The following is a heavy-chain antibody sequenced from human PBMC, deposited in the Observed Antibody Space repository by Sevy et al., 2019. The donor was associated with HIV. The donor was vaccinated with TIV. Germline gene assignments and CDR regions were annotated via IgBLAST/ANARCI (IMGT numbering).Heavy chain of an antibody. J-gene: IGHJ4*02. CDR1: GYTFTGHF. CDR2: INPHNGGT. D-gene: IGHD3-10*01. CDR3: AREAGEGTSPALDY. Sequence: ASVKVFCKSSGYTFTGHFLHWVRQAPGQGLEWMGWINPHNGGTNYAQQFQGGVTFTRDTSISTVHMEMSGLTSDDTAVYYCAREAGEGTSPALDYWGQGTLVTVSS. V-gene: IGHV1-2*02.